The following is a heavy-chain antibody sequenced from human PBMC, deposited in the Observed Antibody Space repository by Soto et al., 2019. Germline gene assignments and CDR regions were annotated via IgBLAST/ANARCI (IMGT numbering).Heavy chain of an antibody. Sequence: EVQLVESGGGLVKPGGSLRLSCAASGFTFSSYSMNWVRQAPGKGLEWVSSISSSSSYIYYADSVKGRFTISRDNAKNSLYLQMNSLRAEDTAVYYCARDSSGWKGNWFDPWGQGTLVTVSS. CDR3: ARDSSGWKGNWFDP. J-gene: IGHJ5*02. D-gene: IGHD6-19*01. CDR2: ISSSSSYI. V-gene: IGHV3-21*01. CDR1: GFTFSSYS.